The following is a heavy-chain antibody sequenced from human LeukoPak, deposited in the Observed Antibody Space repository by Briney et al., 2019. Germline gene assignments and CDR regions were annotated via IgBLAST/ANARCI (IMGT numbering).Heavy chain of an antibody. D-gene: IGHD2-15*01. CDR2: ISDSGNST. V-gene: IGHV3-23*01. CDR1: GFTFSSSA. J-gene: IGHJ4*02. Sequence: PGGSLRLSCAASGFTFSSSAMNWVRQAPGKGLEWVSGISDSGNSTYYADSVKGRFTISRDNSKNTLYLQMNSLRAEDTAVYYCAKDLGGGSCYWGQGTLVTVSS. CDR3: AKDLGGGSCY.